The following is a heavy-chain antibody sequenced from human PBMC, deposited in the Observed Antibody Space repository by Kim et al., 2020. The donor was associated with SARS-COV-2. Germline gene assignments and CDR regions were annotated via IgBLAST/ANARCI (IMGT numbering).Heavy chain of an antibody. V-gene: IGHV1-3*01. Sequence: ASVKVSCKASGYNFTMYGIHWVRQAPGQRPEWMGRINAGNGDTLYSQTLQGRFTITRDPSASTAYMELSSLRSEDTAIYFCSRVPEWELIEAYYYGMDVWGQGTPATRSS. CDR1: GYNFTMYG. D-gene: IGHD1-26*01. J-gene: IGHJ6*02. CDR2: INAGNGDT. CDR3: SRVPEWELIEAYYYGMDV.